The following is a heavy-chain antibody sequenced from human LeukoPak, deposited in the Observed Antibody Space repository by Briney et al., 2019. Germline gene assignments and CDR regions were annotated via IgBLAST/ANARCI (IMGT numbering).Heavy chain of an antibody. V-gene: IGHV4-61*05. J-gene: IGHJ4*02. Sequence: SETLSLTCIVPGGSISSSNYYWAWIRQPPGKGLEWIGYIYYSGSTSYNPSLKSRVTISVDTSSNQFSLILTSVTAADTAVYYCARGTKTGYTGYDWNYWGQGSLVTVSS. CDR2: IYYSGST. CDR3: ARGTKTGYTGYDWNY. CDR1: GGSISSSNYY. D-gene: IGHD5-12*01.